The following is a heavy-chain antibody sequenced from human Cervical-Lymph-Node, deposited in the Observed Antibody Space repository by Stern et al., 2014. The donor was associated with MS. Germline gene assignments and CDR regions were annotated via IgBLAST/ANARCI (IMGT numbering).Heavy chain of an antibody. Sequence: VQLVESGAEVRKPGSSVTVSCEASGVSFSSETIIWVRQAPGQGLEWMGRIIPLVNMPNVAQRFKGRVTLTAHRATTTVYMKMTSLRSEDTGVYYCARSKGTGSLEWMYGMDVWGQGTTVIVSS. V-gene: IGHV1-69*09. CDR2: IIPLVNMP. D-gene: IGHD2-8*02. J-gene: IGHJ6*02. CDR1: GVSFSSET. CDR3: ARSKGTGSLEWMYGMDV.